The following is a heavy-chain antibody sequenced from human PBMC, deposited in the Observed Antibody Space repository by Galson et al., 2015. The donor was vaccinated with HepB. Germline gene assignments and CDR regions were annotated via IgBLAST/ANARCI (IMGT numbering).Heavy chain of an antibody. CDR3: AGLDILTGSYYMDV. J-gene: IGHJ6*03. Sequence: SVKVSCKASGYTFTSYGISWVRQAPGQGLEWMGWISAYNGNTNYAQKLQGRVTMTTDTSTSTAYMELRSLRSDDTAVYYCAGLDILTGSYYMDVWGKGTTVTVSS. CDR2: ISAYNGNT. V-gene: IGHV1-18*01. D-gene: IGHD3-9*01. CDR1: GYTFTSYG.